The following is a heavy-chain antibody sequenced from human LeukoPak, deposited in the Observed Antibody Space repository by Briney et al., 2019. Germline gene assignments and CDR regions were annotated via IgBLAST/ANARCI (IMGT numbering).Heavy chain of an antibody. J-gene: IGHJ4*02. CDR1: GYSFTSYW. CDR2: IYPGDSDT. D-gene: IGHD5-24*01. CDR3: ARQKSRWLQLIDY. Sequence: GESLKISCKGFGYSFTSYWIGWVRQMPGKGLEWMGIIYPGDSDTRYSPSFQGQVTISADKSISTAYLQWSSLKASDTAMYYCARQKSRWLQLIDYWGQGTLVTVSS. V-gene: IGHV5-51*01.